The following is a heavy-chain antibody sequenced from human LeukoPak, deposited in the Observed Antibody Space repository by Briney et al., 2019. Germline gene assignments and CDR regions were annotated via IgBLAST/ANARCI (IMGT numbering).Heavy chain of an antibody. V-gene: IGHV4-4*09. J-gene: IGHJ5*02. Sequence: SETLSLTCTVSGGSISSYYWSWIRQPPGKGLEWIGYIYTSGSTNYNSSLKSRVTISVDTSKNQFSLKLSSVTAADTAVYYCARSIATSRTYYYGSGSQPDWFDPWGQGTLVTVSS. CDR2: IYTSGST. CDR3: ARSIATSRTYYYGSGSQPDWFDP. D-gene: IGHD3-10*01. CDR1: GGSISSYY.